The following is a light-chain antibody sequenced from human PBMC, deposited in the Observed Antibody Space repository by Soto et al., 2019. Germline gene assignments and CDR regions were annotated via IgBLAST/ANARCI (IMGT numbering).Light chain of an antibody. Sequence: QSVLTQPPSVSGAPGQRVTIPCTGSSSNIGSYYDVHWYQQLPGTVPKLLIYGDNNRTSGVPDRFSGSKSGTSASLAITGLQAEDEANYYCHSYDSSLSHVVFGRGTKLTVL. V-gene: IGLV1-40*01. CDR2: GDN. CDR3: HSYDSSLSHVV. CDR1: SSNIGSYYD. J-gene: IGLJ2*01.